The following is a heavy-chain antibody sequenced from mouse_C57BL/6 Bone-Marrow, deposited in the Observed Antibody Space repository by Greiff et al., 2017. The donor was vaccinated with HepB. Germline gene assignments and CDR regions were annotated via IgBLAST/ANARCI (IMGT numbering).Heavy chain of an antibody. Sequence: EVKLVESGPGLVKPSQSLSLTCSVTGYSITSGYYWNWIRQFPGNKLEWMGYISYDGSNNYNPSLKNRISITRDTSKNQFFLKLNSVTTEDTATYYCAREGYYGSPFDYWGQGTTLTVSS. D-gene: IGHD1-1*01. V-gene: IGHV3-6*01. J-gene: IGHJ2*01. CDR3: AREGYYGSPFDY. CDR1: GYSITSGYY. CDR2: ISYDGSN.